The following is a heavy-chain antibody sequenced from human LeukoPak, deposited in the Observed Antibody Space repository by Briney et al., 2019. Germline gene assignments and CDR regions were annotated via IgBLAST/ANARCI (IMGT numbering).Heavy chain of an antibody. CDR3: ARGYYYGSGSYFVY. V-gene: IGHV4-59*07. CDR2: IYYSGST. D-gene: IGHD3-10*01. J-gene: IGHJ4*02. Sequence: PSDTLSLTCTVSGGSISSYYWSWIRQPPGKGLEWIGYIYYSGSTNYNPSLKSRVTISVDTSKNQFSLKLSSVTAADTAVYYCARGYYYGSGSYFVYWGQGTLVTVSS. CDR1: GGSISSYY.